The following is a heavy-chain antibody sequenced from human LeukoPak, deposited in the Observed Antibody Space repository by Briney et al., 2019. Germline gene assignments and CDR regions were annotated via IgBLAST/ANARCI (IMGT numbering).Heavy chain of an antibody. V-gene: IGHV3-23*01. CDR1: GFTFSGFA. J-gene: IGHJ6*01. Sequence: AGSLRLSCAASGFTFSGFAMGWVRPTPGKGLEWVSGISGSGDNTLYADSVKGPFTISTDNSKNTLYLEMNSLRDAATDIYYCAKMKGHPLPKNYTDVWGQGATVTVSS. CDR3: AKMKGHPLPKNYTDV. CDR2: ISGSGDNT. D-gene: IGHD1-7*01.